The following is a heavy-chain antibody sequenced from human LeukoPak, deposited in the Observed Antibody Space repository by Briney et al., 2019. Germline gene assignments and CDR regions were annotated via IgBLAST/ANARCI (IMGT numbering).Heavy chain of an antibody. CDR3: VNDRATEAYGMEL. Sequence: PGWSLRLSCAASGFIFSSYGMHWVRQAPGKELEGVAVIRNDGSHKYYADSVKGRFTISRDNSKNTLVLQMDSLPVEDTAVYYCVNDRATEAYGMELWGQGPTVTVSS. V-gene: IGHV3-30*18. CDR2: IRNDGSHK. CDR1: GFIFSSYG. J-gene: IGHJ6*02.